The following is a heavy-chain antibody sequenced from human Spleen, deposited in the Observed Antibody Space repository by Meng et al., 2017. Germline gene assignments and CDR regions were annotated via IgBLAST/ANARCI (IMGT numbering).Heavy chain of an antibody. D-gene: IGHD2-21*02. CDR1: GYSITGSYN. J-gene: IGHJ6*02. V-gene: IGHV4-38-2*02. CDR2: LYQSGST. Sequence: GSLRLSCAVSGYSITGSYNWGWIRQSPGKGLEWIGSLYQSGSTYYNPSLKSRVTMSADTSKNQFSLKLTSVTAADTAVYYCAGEAVVTLIFYHAMDVWGQGTTVTVSS. CDR3: AGEAVVTLIFYHAMDV.